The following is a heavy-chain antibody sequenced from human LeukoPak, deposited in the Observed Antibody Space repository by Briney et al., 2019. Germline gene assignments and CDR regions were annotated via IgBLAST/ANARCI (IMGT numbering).Heavy chain of an antibody. V-gene: IGHV4-4*07. CDR3: ARVLIVVAGLPEYFQH. CDR1: GGSISSYY. CDR2: IYTSGST. J-gene: IGHJ1*01. D-gene: IGHD6-19*01. Sequence: SETLSLTCTVSGGSISSYYWSWIRQPAGKGLEWIGRIYTSGSTNYNPSLKSRVTISVDTSKNQFSLKLSSVTAADTAVYYCARVLIVVAGLPEYFQHWGQGTLVTVSS.